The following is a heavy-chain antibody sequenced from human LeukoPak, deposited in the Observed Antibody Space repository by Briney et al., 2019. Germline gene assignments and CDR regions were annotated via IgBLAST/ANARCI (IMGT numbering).Heavy chain of an antibody. CDR2: INHSGST. Sequence: SETLSLTCAVYGGSFSGYYWSWIRQPPGKGLEWIGEINHSGSTNYNPSLKSRVTISVDTSKSQFSLKLSSVTAADTAVYYCARAERGPYYYGSGSYSRWGQGTLVTVSS. D-gene: IGHD3-10*01. J-gene: IGHJ4*02. V-gene: IGHV4-34*01. CDR1: GGSFSGYY. CDR3: ARAERGPYYYGSGSYSR.